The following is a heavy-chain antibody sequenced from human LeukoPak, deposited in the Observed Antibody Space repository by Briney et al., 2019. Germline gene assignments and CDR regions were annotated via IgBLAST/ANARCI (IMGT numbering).Heavy chain of an antibody. D-gene: IGHD4-11*01. CDR3: ARDLPDYSKGHFDY. Sequence: SGTLSLTCTVSGGSISSYYWSWIRQPAGKGLEWIGRIYTSGSTNYNPSLKSRVTMSVDTSKNQFSLKLSSVTAADTAVYYCARDLPDYSKGHFDYWGQGTLVTVSS. CDR2: IYTSGST. J-gene: IGHJ4*02. CDR1: GGSISSYY. V-gene: IGHV4-4*07.